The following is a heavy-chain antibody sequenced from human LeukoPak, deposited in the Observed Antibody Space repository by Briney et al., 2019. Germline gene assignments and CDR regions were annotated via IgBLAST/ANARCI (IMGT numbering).Heavy chain of an antibody. CDR2: ISGTGGST. J-gene: IGHJ6*03. CDR1: GFTFRNYA. Sequence: PGGSLRLSCAASGFTFRNYAMSWVRQAPGKGLEWVLAISGTGGSTYYADSVKGRFTISRDNSKNTLYVQMNSLRAEDTAVYYCAKEAPYFTDVWGQGTTVTVSS. CDR3: AKEAPYFTDV. V-gene: IGHV3-23*01.